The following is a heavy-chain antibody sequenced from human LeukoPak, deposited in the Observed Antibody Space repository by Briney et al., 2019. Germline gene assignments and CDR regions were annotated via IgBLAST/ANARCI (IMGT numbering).Heavy chain of an antibody. CDR1: GFTFSSYA. Sequence: PGGSLRLSCAASGFTFSSYAMSWIRQPPGKGLEWIGEIIHSGSTNYNPSLKSRVTISVDTSKNQFSLKLSSVTAADTAVYYCERGRLVKLRQQLVPREYFDLWGRGTLVTVSS. J-gene: IGHJ2*01. CDR2: IIHSGST. D-gene: IGHD6-13*01. V-gene: IGHV4-34*01. CDR3: ERGRLVKLRQQLVPREYFDL.